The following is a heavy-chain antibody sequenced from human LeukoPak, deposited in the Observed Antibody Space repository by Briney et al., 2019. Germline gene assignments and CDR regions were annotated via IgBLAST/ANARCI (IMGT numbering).Heavy chain of an antibody. V-gene: IGHV3-21*01. J-gene: IGHJ6*03. CDR1: GFAFNSYS. D-gene: IGHD5-18*01. CDR3: ARVAQGANTENYYYYMDV. Sequence: PGGSLRLSCAASGFAFNSYSIKWVRQAPGKGLEWVSSITSRSNYIYNADSVKGRFTISRDNAKNSLYLQMSSLRAEDTAVYYCARVAQGANTENYYYYMDVWGKGTTVTVSS. CDR2: ITSRSNYI.